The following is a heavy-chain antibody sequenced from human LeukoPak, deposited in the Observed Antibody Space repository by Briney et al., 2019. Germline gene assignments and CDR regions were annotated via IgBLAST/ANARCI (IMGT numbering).Heavy chain of an antibody. Sequence: PSETLSLTCSVSGGSITNPYWSWIRQPPGKGLEWIGYIYYTGSTTYSPSYKSRVTISVDTSRNQISLKLTSVTAADTAVYYCARHVAVGETAWGQGILVTVFS. CDR3: ARHVAVGETA. CDR2: IYYTGST. CDR1: GGSITNPY. D-gene: IGHD1-26*01. J-gene: IGHJ5*02. V-gene: IGHV4-59*08.